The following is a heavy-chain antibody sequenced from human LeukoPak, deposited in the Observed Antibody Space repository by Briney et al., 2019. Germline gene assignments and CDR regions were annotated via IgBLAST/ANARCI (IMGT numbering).Heavy chain of an antibody. J-gene: IGHJ6*02. D-gene: IGHD2-15*01. CDR1: GGSFSGYY. CDR3: ARAPLIVVVVVATSRDYYYGMDV. CDR2: INHSGST. V-gene: IGHV4-34*01. Sequence: SETLSLTCAVYGGSFSGYYWSWIRQPPGKGLEWIGEINHSGSTNYNPSLKSRVTISVDTSKNQFSLKLSSVTAADTAVYYCARAPLIVVVVVATSRDYYYGMDVWGQGTTVTVSS.